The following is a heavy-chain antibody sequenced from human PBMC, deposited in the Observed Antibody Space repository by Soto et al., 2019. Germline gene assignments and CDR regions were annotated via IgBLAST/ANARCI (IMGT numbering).Heavy chain of an antibody. D-gene: IGHD3-22*01. CDR1: GFTFSNYG. Sequence: QVQLVESGGGVVQPGMSLRLSCGASGFTFSNYGMHWVRQAPGKGLEWVSVISYDGSDKYYVDSVKGRFTISRDNSKNTVYLQMNSLRAEDTAVYYCAKDGMFDSSGYYYYVDYWGQGTRGTVSS. CDR2: ISYDGSDK. J-gene: IGHJ4*02. CDR3: AKDGMFDSSGYYYYVDY. V-gene: IGHV3-30*18.